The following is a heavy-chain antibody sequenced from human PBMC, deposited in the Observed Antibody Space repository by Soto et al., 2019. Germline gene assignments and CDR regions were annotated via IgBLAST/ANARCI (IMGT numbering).Heavy chain of an antibody. V-gene: IGHV3-48*02. D-gene: IGHD3-3*01. J-gene: IGHJ4*02. CDR2: ISTTSSSI. Sequence: PGGSLILPCAASGFTFSSYSMNWVRQAPGKGLEWISYISTTSSSIYYADSVKGRFTNSRDNAKNSLFLQMNSLRDEDTAVHYCARKGVAFDYWGQGALVTVSS. CDR1: GFTFSSYS. CDR3: ARKGVAFDY.